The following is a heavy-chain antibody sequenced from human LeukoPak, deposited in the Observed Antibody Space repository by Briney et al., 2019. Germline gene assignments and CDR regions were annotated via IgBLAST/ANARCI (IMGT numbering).Heavy chain of an antibody. J-gene: IGHJ4*02. CDR3: AKALYGGSDY. Sequence: GGSLRLSCAASGFTFSTYAMSWVRQAPGKGLECVSAISGSGGTIYYADSVKGRFTISRDNSKNTLSLQMNSLRAEDTAVYYCAKALYGGSDYWGQGTLVTVSS. D-gene: IGHD2-15*01. CDR2: ISGSGGTI. CDR1: GFTFSTYA. V-gene: IGHV3-23*01.